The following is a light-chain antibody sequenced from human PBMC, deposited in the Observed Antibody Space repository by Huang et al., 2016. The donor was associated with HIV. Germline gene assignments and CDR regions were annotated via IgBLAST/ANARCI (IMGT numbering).Light chain of an antibody. CDR1: QGISNS. J-gene: IGKJ2*01. CDR3: QQYYSIPYT. Sequence: DIQMTQSPSSLSASVGDRVTITCRASQGISNSLAWYQQKPGKAPKLLLYAASRLESGVPWRFRGSGSGTEYTLTISSLQPEDFATYYCQQYYSIPYTFGQGTKLEIK. CDR2: AAS. V-gene: IGKV1-NL1*01.